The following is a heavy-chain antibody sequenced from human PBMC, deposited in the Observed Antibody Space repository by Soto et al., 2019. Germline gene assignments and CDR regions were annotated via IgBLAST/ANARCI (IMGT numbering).Heavy chain of an antibody. V-gene: IGHV3-21*01. CDR3: SGCSGGACHQTYGMDV. J-gene: IGHJ6*02. Sequence: EVHLVESGGGLVKPGGSLRLSCAVSGFTFSSCTMKWVRQAPGKGLEWVSSISPSTSHIYYADSVKGRFTISRDNAKNSLFLQMNSLRAEDTAVYYCSGCSGGACHQTYGMDVWGQGTTVTVSS. CDR1: GFTFSSCT. D-gene: IGHD2-15*01. CDR2: ISPSTSHI.